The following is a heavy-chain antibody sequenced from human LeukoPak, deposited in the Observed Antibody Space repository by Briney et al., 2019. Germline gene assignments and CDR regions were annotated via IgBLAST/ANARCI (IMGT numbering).Heavy chain of an antibody. CDR2: IYSGGST. CDR1: GFTVSSNY. Sequence: GGSLRLSCAASGFTVSSNYMSWVRQAPGKGLEWVSVIYSGGSTYYADSVKGRFTISRDNSKNTLYLQMNSLRAEDTAVYYCARVQSGSSDYYYYGMDVWGQGTTATVSS. D-gene: IGHD1-26*01. J-gene: IGHJ6*02. V-gene: IGHV3-53*01. CDR3: ARVQSGSSDYYYYGMDV.